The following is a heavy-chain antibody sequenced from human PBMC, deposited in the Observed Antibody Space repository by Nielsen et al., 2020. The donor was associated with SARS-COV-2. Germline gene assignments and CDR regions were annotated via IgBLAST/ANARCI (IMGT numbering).Heavy chain of an antibody. Sequence: SETLSLTCAVYGGSFSGYYWSWIRQPPGKGLEWIGEINHSGSTNYNPSLKSRVTISVDTSKNQFSLKLSSVTAADTAVYYCASSAPRRTYYYGSGSRAGREYYFDYWGQGTLVTVSS. CDR1: GGSFSGYY. J-gene: IGHJ4*02. CDR2: INHSGST. D-gene: IGHD3-10*01. CDR3: ASSAPRRTYYYGSGSRAGREYYFDY. V-gene: IGHV4-34*01.